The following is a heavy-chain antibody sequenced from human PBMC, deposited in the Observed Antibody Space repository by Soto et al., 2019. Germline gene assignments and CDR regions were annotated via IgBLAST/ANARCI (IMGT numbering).Heavy chain of an antibody. CDR1: GYTFTSYG. V-gene: IGHV1-18*04. CDR2: ISAYNGNT. J-gene: IGHJ6*02. CDR3: ARGLMDYYGSGSYMADYYEYGIDA. D-gene: IGHD3-10*01. Sequence: ASVQVSCKASGYTFTSYGISWVRQAPGQGLEWMGWISAYNGNTNYAQKLQGRVTMTTDTSTSTAYMELRSLRSDDTAVYYWARGLMDYYGSGSYMADYYEYGIDAWG.